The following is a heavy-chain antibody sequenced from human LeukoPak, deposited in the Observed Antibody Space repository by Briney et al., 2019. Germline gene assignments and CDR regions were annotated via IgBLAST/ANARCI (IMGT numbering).Heavy chain of an antibody. CDR2: MYYSGST. CDR1: GGSIRRSSYY. Sequence: SETLSLTCTVSGGSIRRSSYYWGWIRQPPGKGLEWIGSMYYSGSTYYNPSLKSRVTISVDTSKNQFSLKLSSATAADTAVYYCARHRTIYYDSSGYWVWGQGTLVTVSS. J-gene: IGHJ4*02. V-gene: IGHV4-39*01. D-gene: IGHD3-22*01. CDR3: ARHRTIYYDSSGYWV.